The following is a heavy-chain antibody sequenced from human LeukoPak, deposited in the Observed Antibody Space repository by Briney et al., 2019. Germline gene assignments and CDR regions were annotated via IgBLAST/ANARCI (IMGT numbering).Heavy chain of an antibody. CDR1: GFTVSDYE. D-gene: IGHD5-24*01. CDR2: ISSSGSTI. V-gene: IGHV3-48*03. CDR3: ARLRGGYRLY. Sequence: GGSLRLSCAASGFTVSDYEMNWVRQAPGKGLEWVSYISSSGSTIYYADSVKGRFTISRDNAKNSRYLQINSLRAEDTAVYYCARLRGGYRLYWGQGTLVTVSS. J-gene: IGHJ4*02.